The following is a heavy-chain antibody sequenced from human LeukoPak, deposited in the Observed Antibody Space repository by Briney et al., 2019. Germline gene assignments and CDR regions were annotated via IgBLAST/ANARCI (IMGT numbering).Heavy chain of an antibody. V-gene: IGHV4-39*01. CDR1: GGSISGSSYY. CDR2: IYYSGST. J-gene: IGHJ4*02. CDR3: ATPRLGWVGWYLGY. D-gene: IGHD6-19*01. Sequence: SETLPLTCTVSGGSISGSSYYWGWIRQPPGKGLEWIGSIYYSGSTYYNPSLKGRVTISVDTSKNQFSLKLSSVTAADTAVYYCATPRLGWVGWYLGYWGQGTLVTVSS.